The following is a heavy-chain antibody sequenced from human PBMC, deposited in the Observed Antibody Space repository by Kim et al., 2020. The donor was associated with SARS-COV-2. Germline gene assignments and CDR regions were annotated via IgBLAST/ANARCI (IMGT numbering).Heavy chain of an antibody. CDR1: GGSISSGGYY. CDR3: ARGAKYYYDSSGSTDAFDI. J-gene: IGHJ3*02. CDR2: IYYSGST. V-gene: IGHV4-31*03. D-gene: IGHD3-22*01. Sequence: SETLSLTCTVSGGSISSGGYYWSWIRQHPGKGLEWIGYIYYSGSTYYNPSLKSRVTISVDTSKNQFSLKLSSVTAADTAVYYCARGAKYYYDSSGSTDAFDIWGQGTMVTVSS.